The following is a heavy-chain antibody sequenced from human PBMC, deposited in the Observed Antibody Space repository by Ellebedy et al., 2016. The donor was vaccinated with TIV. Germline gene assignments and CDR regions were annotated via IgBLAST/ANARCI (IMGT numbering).Heavy chain of an antibody. D-gene: IGHD3-10*01. CDR3: ARARETAVRGIFIKSYYGMDV. Sequence: GGSLRLXXAASGFTVSSNYMSWVRQAPGTGLEWVSILYSSGTTYSADSVKGRFTISRDKSKNTLYLQMNSLRAEDTAVYYCARARETAVRGIFIKSYYGMDVWGQGTTVTVSS. J-gene: IGHJ6*01. V-gene: IGHV3-53*01. CDR2: LYSSGTT. CDR1: GFTVSSNY.